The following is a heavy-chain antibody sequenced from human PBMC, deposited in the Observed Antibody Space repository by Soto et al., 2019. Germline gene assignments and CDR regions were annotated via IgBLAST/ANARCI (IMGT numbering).Heavy chain of an antibody. CDR1: GFSLTTTRMG. CDR3: AHAGDFDLLSFDR. J-gene: IGHJ4*02. CDR2: IYWDDDK. D-gene: IGHD2-15*01. V-gene: IGHV2-5*02. Sequence: QITLKESGPPLVRPAQTLTLTCAFSGFSLTTTRMGVAWIRQPPGKALEWLALIYWDDDKRHSPSLKNRLTVSNDTSTNRVALTITTISHDDTGSYFGAHAGDFDLLSFDRWGPGPLVTVSS.